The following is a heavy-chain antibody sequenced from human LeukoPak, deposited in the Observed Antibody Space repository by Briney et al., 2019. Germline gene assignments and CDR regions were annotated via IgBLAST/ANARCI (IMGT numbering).Heavy chain of an antibody. D-gene: IGHD6-13*01. V-gene: IGHV3-23*01. CDR2: ISGSGGST. J-gene: IGHJ4*02. Sequence: PGGSLRLSCAASGFTFSSYAMSWVRQAPGKGLEWVSAISGSGGSTYYADSVKGRFTIPRDNSKNTLYLQMNSLRAEDTAVYYCAKSSRSWYLGLVDYWGQGTLVTVSS. CDR3: AKSSRSWYLGLVDY. CDR1: GFTFSSYA.